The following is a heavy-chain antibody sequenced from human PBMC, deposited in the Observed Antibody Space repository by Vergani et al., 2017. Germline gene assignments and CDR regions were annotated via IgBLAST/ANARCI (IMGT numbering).Heavy chain of an antibody. Sequence: QVQLQESGPGLVKPSETLSLTCTVSGYSISSGYYWGWIRQPPGKGLEWIGSIYYSGSTYYNPSLKSRVTISVDTSKNQFSLKLSSVTAADTAVYYCARDDGGSYINWFDPWGQGTLVTVSS. CDR3: ARDDGGSYINWFDP. V-gene: IGHV4-38-2*02. CDR1: GYSISSGYY. CDR2: IYYSGST. J-gene: IGHJ5*02. D-gene: IGHD1-26*01.